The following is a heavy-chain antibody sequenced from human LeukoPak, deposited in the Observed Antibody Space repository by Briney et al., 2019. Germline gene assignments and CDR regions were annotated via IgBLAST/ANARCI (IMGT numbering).Heavy chain of an antibody. J-gene: IGHJ3*02. CDR3: ARGGYTAGFDI. CDR1: GFIFSTYW. D-gene: IGHD5-18*01. CDR2: IKGDGSSI. V-gene: IGHV3-74*01. Sequence: GGSPRLSCAASGFIFSTYWMCWVRQAPGKGPVWVSHIKGDGSSISYVDSVKGRFIISRDNARNTLYLQMNSLRVEDTALYYCARGGYTAGFDIWGQGTMVTVSS.